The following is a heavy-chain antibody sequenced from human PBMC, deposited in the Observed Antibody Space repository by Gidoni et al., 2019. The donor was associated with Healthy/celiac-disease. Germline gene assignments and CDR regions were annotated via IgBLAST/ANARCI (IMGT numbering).Heavy chain of an antibody. J-gene: IGHJ4*02. CDR3: GCLSGEFDY. V-gene: IGHV3-48*03. D-gene: IGHD3-3*01. Sequence: EVQLVESGGGLVQPGGSLRLSCAASGFTFSSYEMNWDRQAPGKGLEWVSYISSSGSTIYYADSVKGRFTISRDNAKNSLYLQMNSLRAEDTAVYYCGCLSGEFDYWGQGTLVTVSS. CDR1: GFTFSSYE. CDR2: ISSSGSTI.